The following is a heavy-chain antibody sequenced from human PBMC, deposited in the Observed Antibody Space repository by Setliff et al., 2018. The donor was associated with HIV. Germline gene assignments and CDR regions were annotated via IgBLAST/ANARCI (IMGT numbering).Heavy chain of an antibody. CDR2: VYYTGTS. CDR1: GVSVSSGGYY. Sequence: SETLSLTCTVSGVSVSSGGYYWSWIRQHPGKGLEWIGYVYYTGTSYFNPSLKSRITISVDTSKNQFSLKMNSVTAADTAVYYCAREGKTALVTKYFDYWVPETLLVTVSS. CDR3: AREGKTALVTKYFDY. V-gene: IGHV4-31*03. D-gene: IGHD5-18*01. J-gene: IGHJ4*03.